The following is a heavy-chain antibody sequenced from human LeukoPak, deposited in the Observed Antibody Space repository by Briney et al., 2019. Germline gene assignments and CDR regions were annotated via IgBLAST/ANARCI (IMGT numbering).Heavy chain of an antibody. CDR3: ASSRTDFGIAVAGIYY. D-gene: IGHD6-19*01. J-gene: IGHJ4*02. V-gene: IGHV3-23*01. Sequence: GGSLRLSCAASGFTFSSYAMSWVRQAPGKGLEWVSAISGSGGSTYYADSVKGRFTISRDNSKNTLYLQMNSLRAEDTAVYYCASSRTDFGIAVAGIYYWGQGTLVTVSS. CDR2: ISGSGGST. CDR1: GFTFSSYA.